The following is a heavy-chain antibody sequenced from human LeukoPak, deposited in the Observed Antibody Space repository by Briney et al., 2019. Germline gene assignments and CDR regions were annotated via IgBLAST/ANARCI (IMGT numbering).Heavy chain of an antibody. CDR2: IRSKANSYAT. CDR3: SSSWYSSYYYGMDV. D-gene: IGHD6-13*01. V-gene: IGHV3-73*01. Sequence: GGSLSPSCAAAGFTFSGSGMDWVRQASGKGLEWVGRIRSKANSYATTYAASVKGRFSISRDDSKNTAYLQMDSLKTEDTAVYYCSSSWYSSYYYGMDVWGQGTTVTVSS. CDR1: GFTFSGSG. J-gene: IGHJ6*02.